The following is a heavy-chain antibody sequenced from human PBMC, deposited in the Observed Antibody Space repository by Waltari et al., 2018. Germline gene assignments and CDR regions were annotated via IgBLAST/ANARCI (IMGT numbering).Heavy chain of an antibody. CDR3: ARVWRDFFHYSMDV. V-gene: IGHV3-30*16. Sequence: QEQLVESGGGVVPPGQSLTLSCAASGFTFKTYSLHWVRQAPGRGLQWVAVISSNGNTKYYADAVKGRFTISRDNSRNILHLQMNSLRPEDTAVYFCARVWRDFFHYSMDVWGQGTTVTVSS. D-gene: IGHD2-21*01. CDR1: GFTFKTYS. CDR2: ISSNGNTK. J-gene: IGHJ6*02.